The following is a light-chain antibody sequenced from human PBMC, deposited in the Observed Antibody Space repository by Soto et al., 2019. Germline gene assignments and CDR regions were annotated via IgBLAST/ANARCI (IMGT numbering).Light chain of an antibody. V-gene: IGLV2-14*01. CDR2: GVT. CDR3: SSYTDTRTYV. CDR1: SSDVGGYNY. Sequence: QSVLTQPASVSGSPGQSVTISCTGTSSDVGGYNYVSWYQQLPGEAPKLIIYGVTDRPSGVSNRFSGSKSGNTASLTVSGLQAQDEGEYYCSSYTDTRTYVLGNGTKVTV. J-gene: IGLJ1*01.